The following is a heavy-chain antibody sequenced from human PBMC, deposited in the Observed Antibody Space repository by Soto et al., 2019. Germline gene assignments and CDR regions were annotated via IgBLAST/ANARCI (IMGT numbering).Heavy chain of an antibody. CDR3: ASSTTPTEY. D-gene: IGHD4-17*01. CDR1: GFTFSSYG. J-gene: IGHJ4*02. V-gene: IGHV3-23*01. Sequence: GGSLRLSCAASGFTFSSYGMVWVRQTPAKGLEWVAGISATGSSADYLDSVKGRFTISRDNSRNILFLQMNSLRADDTAVYYCASSTTPTEYWGQGTQVTVSS. CDR2: ISATGSSA.